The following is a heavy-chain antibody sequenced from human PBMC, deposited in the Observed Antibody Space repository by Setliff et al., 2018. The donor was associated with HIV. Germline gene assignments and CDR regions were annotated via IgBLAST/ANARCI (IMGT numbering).Heavy chain of an antibody. J-gene: IGHJ6*03. V-gene: IGHV4-39*01. CDR2: IYYTGST. D-gene: IGHD1-26*01. Sequence: ASETLSLTCTVSGASISSSSHHWAWIRQPPGKGLEYIGNIYYTGSTHHNPSLESRVATSVDTSKNQFSLKLSSVTAADTAVYYCARIVRWELVATSTFFYYYMDVWGKGTTVT. CDR3: ARIVRWELVATSTFFYYYMDV. CDR1: GASISSSSHH.